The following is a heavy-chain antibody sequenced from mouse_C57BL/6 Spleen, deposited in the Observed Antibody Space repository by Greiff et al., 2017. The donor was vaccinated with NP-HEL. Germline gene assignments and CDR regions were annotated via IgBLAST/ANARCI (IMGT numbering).Heavy chain of an antibody. CDR1: GFNIKDDY. D-gene: IGHD4-1*01. V-gene: IGHV14-4*01. CDR2: IDPENGDT. Sequence: VQLKQSGAELVRPGASVKLSCTASGFNIKDDYMHWVKQRPEQGLEWIGWIDPENGDTEYASKFQGKATITADTSSNTAYLQLSSLTSEDTAVYYCTTETGTGYWGQGTTLTVSS. J-gene: IGHJ2*01. CDR3: TTETGTGY.